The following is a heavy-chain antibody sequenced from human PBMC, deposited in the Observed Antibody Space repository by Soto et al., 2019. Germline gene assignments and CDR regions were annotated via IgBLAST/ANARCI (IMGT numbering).Heavy chain of an antibody. Sequence: QVQLVQSGAELNQPGSSVKVSCKASGGTFSKCAISWVRQAPGQGLEWLGWIIPMLGTPNYAQKLQGRVTISADESTSTAYLELSSLRSADTAVYFCARTPRDRKFCAGLAVWGQGTRVNLS. CDR3: ARTPRDRKFCAGLAV. D-gene: IGHD3-22*01. CDR2: IIPMLGTP. CDR1: GGTFSKCA. J-gene: IGHJ6*01. V-gene: IGHV1-69*01.